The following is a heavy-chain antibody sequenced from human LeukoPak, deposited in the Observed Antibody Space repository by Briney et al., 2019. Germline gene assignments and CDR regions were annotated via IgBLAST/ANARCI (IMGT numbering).Heavy chain of an antibody. CDR1: GFTFRSYG. D-gene: IGHD3-22*01. V-gene: IGHV3-30*18. Sequence: GGSLSLSCAASGFTFRSYGMHWVRQAPGKGLEWVAFISYDGSNKYYADSVKGRFTISRDNSKNTLYLQMNSLRAEDTAVYYCANPDVYHYSSGYDAFDIWGQGTMVTVSS. J-gene: IGHJ3*02. CDR2: ISYDGSNK. CDR3: ANPDVYHYSSGYDAFDI.